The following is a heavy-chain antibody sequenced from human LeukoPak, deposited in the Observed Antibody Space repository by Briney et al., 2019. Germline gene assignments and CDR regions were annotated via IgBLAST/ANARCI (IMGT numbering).Heavy chain of an antibody. Sequence: ASVKVSCKASGGTFSSYAISWVRQAPGQGLEWMGGIIPIFGTANYAQKFQGRVTITADESTSTAYMELSSLRSEDTAVYYCARASGPIAAAAWFDPWGQGTLVTVSS. CDR3: ARASGPIAAAAWFDP. V-gene: IGHV1-69*13. D-gene: IGHD6-13*01. CDR2: IIPIFGTA. J-gene: IGHJ5*02. CDR1: GGTFSSYA.